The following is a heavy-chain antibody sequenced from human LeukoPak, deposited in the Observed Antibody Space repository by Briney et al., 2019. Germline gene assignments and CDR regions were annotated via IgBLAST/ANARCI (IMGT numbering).Heavy chain of an antibody. J-gene: IGHJ5*02. CDR2: INPSGGST. D-gene: IGHD3-3*01. CDR1: GYTFTSYY. Sequence: ASVKVSCKASGYTFTSYYMHWVRQAPGQGLEWMGLINPSGGSTSYAQKFQGRVTMTRDTSTSTVYMELSSLRSEDTAVYYCARSPFPEDFWSVYIPWGQGPLLTVSS. V-gene: IGHV1-46*01. CDR3: ARSPFPEDFWSVYIP.